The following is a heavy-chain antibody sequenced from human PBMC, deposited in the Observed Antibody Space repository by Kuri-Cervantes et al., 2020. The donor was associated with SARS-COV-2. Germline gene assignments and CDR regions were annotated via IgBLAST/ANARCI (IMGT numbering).Heavy chain of an antibody. Sequence: SETLSLTCTVSGGSISSYYWSWIRQPPGKGLEWIGYIYYSGSTNYNPSLKSRVTISVDTSKNHFSLKLSSVTAADTAVYYCARHSGYCSSTSCYTPEYFDYWGQGTLVTVSS. CDR2: IYYSGST. CDR3: ARHSGYCSSTSCYTPEYFDY. V-gene: IGHV4-59*08. D-gene: IGHD2-2*02. J-gene: IGHJ4*02. CDR1: GGSISSYY.